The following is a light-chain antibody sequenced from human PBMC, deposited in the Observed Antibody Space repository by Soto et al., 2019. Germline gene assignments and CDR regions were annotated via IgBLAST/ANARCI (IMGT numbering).Light chain of an antibody. V-gene: IGLV1-44*01. CDR2: SNN. CDR1: SSNIGSNA. J-gene: IGLJ1*01. CDR3: AAWDDSLNGYV. Sequence: QSLLSQPPSASGSPGQRVTISCSGSSSNIGSNAVNWYQQLPGTAPTLLIYSNNERPSGVPDRFSGSKSGTSASLAISGLQSEDAADYYCAAWDDSLNGYVFGSGTKVTVL.